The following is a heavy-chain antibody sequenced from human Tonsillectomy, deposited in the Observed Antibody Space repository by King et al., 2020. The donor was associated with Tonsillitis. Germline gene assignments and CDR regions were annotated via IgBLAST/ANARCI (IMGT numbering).Heavy chain of an antibody. CDR1: GGSISSYY. J-gene: IGHJ4*02. D-gene: IGHD4-23*01. CDR2: IYYSGST. CDR3: ARGDGGYFDY. V-gene: IGHV4-59*01. Sequence: VQLQESGPGLVKPSETLSLTCTVSGGSISSYYWSWIRQPPGKGREWIGYIYYSGSTNYNPSLKSRVTISVDTSKNQFSLKLSSVTAADTAVYYCARGDGGYFDYWGQRTLVTVSS.